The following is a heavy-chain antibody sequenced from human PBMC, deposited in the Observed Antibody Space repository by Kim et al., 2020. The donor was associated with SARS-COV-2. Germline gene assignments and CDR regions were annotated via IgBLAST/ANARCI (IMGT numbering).Heavy chain of an antibody. D-gene: IGHD3-22*01. V-gene: IGHV4-59*01. CDR1: GGSISSYY. Sequence: SETLSLTCTVSGGSISSYYWSWIRQPPGKGLEWIGYIYYSGSTNYNPSLKSRVTISVDTSKNQFSLKLSSVTAADTAVYYCATWNYYDSSGYSLGAFDIWGQGTMVTVSS. CDR2: IYYSGST. J-gene: IGHJ3*02. CDR3: ATWNYYDSSGYSLGAFDI.